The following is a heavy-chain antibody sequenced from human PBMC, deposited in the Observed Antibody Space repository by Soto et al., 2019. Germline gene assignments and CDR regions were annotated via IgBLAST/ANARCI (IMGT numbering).Heavy chain of an antibody. CDR2: INTYNGNT. D-gene: IGHD3-16*01. Sequence: QVQLVQSGAEVKNPGASVKVSCKASGYTFTRYGIGWARQAPGQGLEWVGWINTYNGNTNYAQNVQGSVTLTTDTSPRTAYTELRSLRSNDTAIYYCAMVDVYVTPSPQDVWGQGTTVIVSS. V-gene: IGHV1-18*01. CDR3: AMVDVYVTPSPQDV. CDR1: GYTFTRYG. J-gene: IGHJ6*02.